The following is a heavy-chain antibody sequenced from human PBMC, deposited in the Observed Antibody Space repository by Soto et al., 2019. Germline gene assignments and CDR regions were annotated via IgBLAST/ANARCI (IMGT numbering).Heavy chain of an antibody. D-gene: IGHD1-26*01. V-gene: IGHV1-69*01. J-gene: IGHJ4*02. CDR1: GGTFTTFA. CDR3: AAQGWEARPHNLFHY. Sequence: QVQLVQSGAEVKKPGSSVTVSCTISGGTFTTFAFTWVRQAPGQALEWMGGLIPVFETPNYAQKFQGRVTITADESTGTVYMDLNSLESEDTALYYSAAQGWEARPHNLFHYGGQLALVTVSS. CDR2: LIPVFETP.